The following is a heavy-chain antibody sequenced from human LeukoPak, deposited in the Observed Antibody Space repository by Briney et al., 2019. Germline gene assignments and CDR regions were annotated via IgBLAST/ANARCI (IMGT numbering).Heavy chain of an antibody. CDR1: GFTFSNYY. J-gene: IGHJ3*01. V-gene: IGHV3-7*01. Sequence: GGSLRLSCAASGFTFSNYYMTWVRQAPGKGLEWVANIKQDGSEKYYMVSVKGRFTISRDNAKNSLSLQLNSLRAEDTAVYYCARLRDSFWGQGTLVTVSS. CDR3: ARLRDSF. CDR2: IKQDGSEK.